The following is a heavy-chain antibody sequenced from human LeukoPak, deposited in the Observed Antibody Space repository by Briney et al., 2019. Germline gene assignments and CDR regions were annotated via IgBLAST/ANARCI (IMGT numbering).Heavy chain of an antibody. CDR2: IIPILGTA. CDR1: GGTFSSYA. Sequence: SVKVSCKASGGTFSSYAISWVRQAPGQGLEWMGGIIPILGTANYAQKFQGRVTITTDESTSTAYMEMSSLTSEDTAVYYCARVMVRGVIIPVSFDYWGQGTLVTVSS. V-gene: IGHV1-69*05. J-gene: IGHJ4*02. CDR3: ARVMVRGVIIPVSFDY. D-gene: IGHD3-10*01.